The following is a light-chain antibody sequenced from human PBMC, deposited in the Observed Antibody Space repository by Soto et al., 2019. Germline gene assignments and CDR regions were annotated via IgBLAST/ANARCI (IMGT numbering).Light chain of an antibody. CDR2: QDS. J-gene: IGLJ2*01. CDR1: KVGDKY. CDR3: QAWDSSTAV. V-gene: IGLV3-1*01. Sequence: SYELTQPPSVSVSPGQTASITCSGDKVGDKYACWYQQKPGQSPVVVIYQDSKRPSGIPERFSGSNAGNTATLTISGTQAMDEADYYCQAWDSSTAVFGGGTKLTVL.